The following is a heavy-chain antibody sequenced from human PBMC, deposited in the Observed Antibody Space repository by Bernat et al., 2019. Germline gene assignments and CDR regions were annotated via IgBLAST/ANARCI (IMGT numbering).Heavy chain of an antibody. V-gene: IGHV4-34*01. Sequence: QVQLQQWGAGLLKPSETLSLTCTVYGGSFSGYYWSWIRQPPGKGREWIGEFNHSGSTNYNPSLKIRVTISVDTSKNQFSLKLSSVTAADTAVYYCARAKVSSGWTLFDYWGQGTLVTVSS. CDR2: FNHSGST. J-gene: IGHJ4*02. CDR3: ARAKVSSGWTLFDY. D-gene: IGHD6-19*01. CDR1: GGSFSGYY.